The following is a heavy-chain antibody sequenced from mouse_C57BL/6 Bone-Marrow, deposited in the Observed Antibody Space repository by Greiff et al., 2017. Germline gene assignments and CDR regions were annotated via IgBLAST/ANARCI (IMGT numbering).Heavy chain of an antibody. J-gene: IGHJ2*01. CDR2: IRLKSDNYAT. D-gene: IGHD2-3*01. CDR3: AVPAYDGNDVGY. V-gene: IGHV6-3*01. Sequence: EVQLVESGGGLVQPGGSMKLSCVASGFTFSHYWMNWVRQSPEKGLEWVAQIRLKSDNYATHYAESVQGRFTISRDDSKSSFYVQMNNLRAGDTVIYYCAVPAYDGNDVGYWGEGATLSVSS. CDR1: GFTFSHYW.